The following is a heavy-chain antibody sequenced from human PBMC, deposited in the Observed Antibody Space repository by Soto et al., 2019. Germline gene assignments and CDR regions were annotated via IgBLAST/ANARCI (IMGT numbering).Heavy chain of an antibody. J-gene: IGHJ4*02. D-gene: IGHD5-18*01. Sequence: RASVKVSCKASGGTFSSYAISWVRQAPGQGLEWMGGIIPIFGTANYAQKFQGRVTITADESTSTAYMELSSLRSEDTAVYYCARGGYSYGLDYWGQGTLVTVSS. CDR3: ARGGYSYGLDY. V-gene: IGHV1-69*13. CDR1: GGTFSSYA. CDR2: IIPIFGTA.